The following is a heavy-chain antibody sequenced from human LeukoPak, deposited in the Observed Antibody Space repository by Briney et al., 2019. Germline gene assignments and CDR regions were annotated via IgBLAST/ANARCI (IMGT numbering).Heavy chain of an antibody. CDR2: ISGSGGST. D-gene: IGHD3-3*01. V-gene: IGHV3-23*01. CDR3: ANPRYDFCSGGGGGDY. Sequence: GRSLRLSCAASGFTFSSYAMSWVRQAPGKGLEWVSAISGSGGSTYYADSVKGRFTISRDNSKNTLYLQMSSLRAEDTAVYYCANPRYDFCSGGGGGDYWGQGTLVTVSS. CDR1: GFTFSSYA. J-gene: IGHJ4*02.